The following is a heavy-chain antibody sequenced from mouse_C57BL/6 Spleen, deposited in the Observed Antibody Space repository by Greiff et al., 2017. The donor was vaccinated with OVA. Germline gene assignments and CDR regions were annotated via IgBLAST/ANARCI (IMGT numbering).Heavy chain of an antibody. CDR3: ARRDYGSLDY. CDR2: IDPSDSYT. D-gene: IGHD1-1*01. V-gene: IGHV1-59*01. J-gene: IGHJ2*01. CDR1: GYTFTSYW. Sequence: VQLQQPGAELVRPGPSVKLSCKASGYTFTSYWMQWVKQRPGQGLEWIGVIDPSDSYTNYNQKFKGKVTLTVDTSSSTGYMQISSLTSEDSAVYYCARRDYGSLDYWGQGTTLTVSS.